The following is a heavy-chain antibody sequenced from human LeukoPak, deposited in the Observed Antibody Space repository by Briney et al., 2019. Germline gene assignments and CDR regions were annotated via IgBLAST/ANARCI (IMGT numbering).Heavy chain of an antibody. V-gene: IGHV3-30*04. CDR1: GFTFRSYA. CDR2: ISYDERNK. D-gene: IGHD4-17*01. J-gene: IGHJ4*02. CDR3: AGGSGDYSPDY. Sequence: GGSLRLSCADSGFTFRSYAMHWVRQAPGKGLEWVAVISYDERNKYYADSVKGRFTISRDNSRNTLYLQMNSLRAEDTALYYCAGGSGDYSPDYWGQGTLVTVSS.